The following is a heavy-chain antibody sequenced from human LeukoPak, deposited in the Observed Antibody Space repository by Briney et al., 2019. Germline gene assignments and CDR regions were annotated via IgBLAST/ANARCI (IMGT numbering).Heavy chain of an antibody. D-gene: IGHD5-12*01. J-gene: IGHJ4*02. CDR3: ARGSRDGYNQVFD. V-gene: IGHV3-21*01. CDR1: GFTFSSYS. Sequence: GGSLRLSCAASGFTFSSYSMNWVRQAPGKGLEWVSSISSSSSYIYYADSVKGRFTISRDNAKNSLYLQMNSLRAEDTAVYYCARGSRDGYNQVFDGGQGTLVTVS. CDR2: ISSSSSYI.